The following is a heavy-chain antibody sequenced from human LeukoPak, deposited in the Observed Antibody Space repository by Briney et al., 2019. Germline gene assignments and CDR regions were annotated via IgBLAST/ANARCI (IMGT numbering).Heavy chain of an antibody. D-gene: IGHD6-13*01. CDR1: GFTFGDYA. Sequence: GGSLRLSCTASGFTFGDYAMSWFRQAPGKGLEWLGFIRSKAYGGTTEYAASVKGRFTISRDDSKSIAYLQMNSLKTEDTAVYYCTASYSSSWYGGAFDIWGQGTMVTVSS. CDR3: TASYSSSWYGGAFDI. CDR2: IRSKAYGGTT. V-gene: IGHV3-49*03. J-gene: IGHJ3*02.